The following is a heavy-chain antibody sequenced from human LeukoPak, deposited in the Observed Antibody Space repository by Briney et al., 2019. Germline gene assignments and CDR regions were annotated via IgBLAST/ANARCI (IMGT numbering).Heavy chain of an antibody. D-gene: IGHD3-3*01. CDR2: ISWNSGSI. CDR1: GFTFDEYA. V-gene: IGHV3-9*01. CDR3: ARDAPSTIFGVVPLISNWFDP. J-gene: IGHJ5*02. Sequence: HPGGSLRLSCAASGFTFDEYAMHWVRQAPGKGLEWVSGISWNSGSIGYADSVKGRFTISRDNAKNSLYLQMNSLRAEDTAVYYCARDAPSTIFGVVPLISNWFDPWGQGTLVPVSS.